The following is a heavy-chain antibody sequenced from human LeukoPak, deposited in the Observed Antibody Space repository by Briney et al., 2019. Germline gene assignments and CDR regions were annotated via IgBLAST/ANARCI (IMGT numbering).Heavy chain of an antibody. Sequence: SVKVSCKASGGTFSSYAISWVRQAPGQGLEWMGGIMPIFGTANYAQKFQGRVTITADESTSTAYMELSSLRSEDTAVYYCASFTGYSSGWRGSFDYWGQGTLVTVSS. CDR2: IMPIFGTA. CDR1: GGTFSSYA. V-gene: IGHV1-69*13. J-gene: IGHJ4*02. CDR3: ASFTGYSSGWRGSFDY. D-gene: IGHD6-19*01.